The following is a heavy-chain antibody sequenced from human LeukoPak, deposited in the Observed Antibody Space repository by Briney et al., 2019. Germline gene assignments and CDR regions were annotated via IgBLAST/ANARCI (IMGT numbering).Heavy chain of an antibody. CDR1: AYRFTTNW. J-gene: IGHJ4*02. CDR3: ARAELDNTGWYFDY. D-gene: IGHD6-19*01. CDR2: IYPGDYDT. Sequence: GESLKIYCMCSAYRFTTNWIAWVRQTPEKGLEWMGIIYPGDYDTRYSPSFQGQVTISVDKSINTAYLQWTSLKASDTAIYYCARAELDNTGWYFDYWGQGTLVTVSS. V-gene: IGHV5-51*01.